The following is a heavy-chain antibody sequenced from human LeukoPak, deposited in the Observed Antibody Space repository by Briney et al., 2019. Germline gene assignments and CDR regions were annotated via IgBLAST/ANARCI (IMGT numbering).Heavy chain of an antibody. CDR1: GGSISSYY. CDR2: IYYSGST. D-gene: IGHD3-10*01. Sequence: SETLSLTCTVSGGSISSYYWSWIRQPPGKGLEWIGSIYYSGSTYYNPSLKSRVTISVDTSKNQFSLKLSSVTAADTAVYYCARYTRVGYGSGSYYNFDYWGQGTLVTVSS. CDR3: ARYTRVGYGSGSYYNFDY. V-gene: IGHV4-59*12. J-gene: IGHJ4*02.